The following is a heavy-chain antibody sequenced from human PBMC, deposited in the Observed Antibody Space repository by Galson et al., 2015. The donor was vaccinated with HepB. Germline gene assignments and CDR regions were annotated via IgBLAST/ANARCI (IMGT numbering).Heavy chain of an antibody. CDR2: INWNGGST. V-gene: IGHV3-20*03. J-gene: IGHJ4*02. CDR3: AKDNEGYFDY. Sequence: MSWVRQAPGKGLEWVSGINWNGGSTGFADSVKGRFTISRDNAKNSLYLQMNSLRAEDTALYYCAKDNEGYFDYWGQGTLVTVSS.